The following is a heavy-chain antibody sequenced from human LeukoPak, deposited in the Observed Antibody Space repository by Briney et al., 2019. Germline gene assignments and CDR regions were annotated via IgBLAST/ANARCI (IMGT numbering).Heavy chain of an antibody. J-gene: IGHJ5*02. CDR1: GGSISSSRYY. CDR2: IYYTGST. V-gene: IGHV4-39*07. CDR3: ARDSSSGSFWFDP. D-gene: IGHD6-19*01. Sequence: SETLSLTCTVSGGSISSSRYYWGWIRQPPGKGLDWIGGIYYTGSTYYNPSLKSRVTISIDTSKNQFSLHLTSVTAADTAVYYCARDSSSGSFWFDPWGQGTLVTVSS.